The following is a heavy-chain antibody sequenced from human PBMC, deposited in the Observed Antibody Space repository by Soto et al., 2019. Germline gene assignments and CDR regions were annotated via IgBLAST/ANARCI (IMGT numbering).Heavy chain of an antibody. D-gene: IGHD6-6*01. CDR1: GFTFGSYW. J-gene: IGHJ6*02. Sequence: PVGALSLSYTASGFTFGSYWRHLVRQAPGKGLVWVSRINSDGSSTSYADSVKGRFTISRDNAKNTLYLQMNSLRAEDTAVYYCARGFYSSSSRDYYYYGMDVWGQGTTVTVSS. CDR2: INSDGSST. V-gene: IGHV3-74*01. CDR3: ARGFYSSSSRDYYYYGMDV.